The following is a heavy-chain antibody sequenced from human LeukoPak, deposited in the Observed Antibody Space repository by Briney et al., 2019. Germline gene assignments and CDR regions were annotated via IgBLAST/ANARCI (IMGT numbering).Heavy chain of an antibody. CDR3: ARAPRYYGSGLYYFDY. CDR1: GFTFSSYF. D-gene: IGHD3-10*01. V-gene: IGHV3-64*01. J-gene: IGHJ4*02. Sequence: GGSLRPSCAASGFTFSSYFMHWVRQAPGKGLEYVSAINPNGDNTYYTNSVKGRLTVSRDNSRNTLYLQMGSLRAEDMAVYYCARAPRYYGSGLYYFDYWGERTLVTVSS. CDR2: INPNGDNT.